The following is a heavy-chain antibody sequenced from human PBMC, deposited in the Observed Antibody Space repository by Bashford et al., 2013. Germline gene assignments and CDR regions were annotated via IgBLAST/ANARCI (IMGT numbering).Heavy chain of an antibody. Sequence: SETLSLTCTVSGGSISSSPSYWGWIRQPPGKGLEWIGSIFYTGSTNYNPSLKSRVTISVDTSKNQLSLKLSSVTAADTAVHYCARHVAPLDYGDYGGPKALDIWGQGTMVTVSS. J-gene: IGHJ3*02. V-gene: IGHV4-39*01. D-gene: IGHD4-17*01. CDR2: IFYTGST. CDR1: GGSISSSPSY. CDR3: ARHVAPLDYGDYGGPKALDI.